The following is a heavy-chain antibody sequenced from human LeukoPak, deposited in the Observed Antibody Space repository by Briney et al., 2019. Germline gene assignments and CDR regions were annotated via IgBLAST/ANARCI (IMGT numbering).Heavy chain of an antibody. V-gene: IGHV3-23*01. Sequence: GGSLRLSCAASGFTFSSYGMHWVRQAPGKGLEWVSSITGGHYATYNTDSVKGRFTISRDNAKNTLYLQMNSLRADDTAIYYCTKDPNGDYIGAFDPWGQGTLVTVSS. J-gene: IGHJ5*02. CDR3: TKDPNGDYIGAFDP. CDR2: ITGGHYAT. D-gene: IGHD4-17*01. CDR1: GFTFSSYG.